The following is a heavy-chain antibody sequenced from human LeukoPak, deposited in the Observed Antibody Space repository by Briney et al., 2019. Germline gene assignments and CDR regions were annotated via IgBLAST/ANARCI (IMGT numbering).Heavy chain of an antibody. V-gene: IGHV1-18*01. CDR3: ARDLYRDSLPVSWFDP. D-gene: IGHD4-11*01. J-gene: IGHJ5*02. Sequence: ASVKVSCKASVYTFTSYGISWVRQAPGQGLERVGWISDYNGNTNYAQKLQGRVTMTTDTSTSTAYMELRSLRSDDTAVYYCARDLYRDSLPVSWFDPWGQGTLVTVSS. CDR1: VYTFTSYG. CDR2: ISDYNGNT.